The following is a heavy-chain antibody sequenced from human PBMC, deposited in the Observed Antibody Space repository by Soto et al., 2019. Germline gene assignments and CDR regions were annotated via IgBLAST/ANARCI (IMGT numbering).Heavy chain of an antibody. D-gene: IGHD2-21*01. CDR3: ARVTSYIFDH. Sequence: SETLSLTCTVSGGSISSGGYYWSWIRQHPGKGLEWIGYIYYSGSTYYNPSLKSRVTISVDTSKNQFSLKLSSVTAADTAVYYCARVTSYIFDHCGQGTTVTVSS. CDR1: GGSISSGGYY. V-gene: IGHV4-31*03. J-gene: IGHJ6*01. CDR2: IYYSGST.